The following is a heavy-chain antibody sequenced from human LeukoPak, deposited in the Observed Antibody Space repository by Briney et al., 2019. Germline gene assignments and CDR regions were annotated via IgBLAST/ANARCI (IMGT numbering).Heavy chain of an antibody. J-gene: IGHJ5*02. CDR1: GGSFSGYY. CDR2: INHSGST. Sequence: PSETLSLTCAVYGGSFSGYYWSWIRQPPGKGLEWIGEINHSGSTNYNPSLKSRVTISVDTSKNQFSLKLSSVTAADTAVYYCARANKPLYSSSWYTMGGPWFDPWGQGTLVTVSS. V-gene: IGHV4-34*01. CDR3: ARANKPLYSSSWYTMGGPWFDP. D-gene: IGHD6-13*01.